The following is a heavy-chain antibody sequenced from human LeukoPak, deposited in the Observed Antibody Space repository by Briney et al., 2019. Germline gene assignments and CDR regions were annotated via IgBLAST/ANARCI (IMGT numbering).Heavy chain of an antibody. CDR1: GDSISGYY. Sequence: SETLSLTCTVSGDSISGYYWSWIRQPAGKRLEWIGRISTSGSTNYNPSLKSRVTMSVDTSKNQVSLNLTSVTAADTAVYYCAREGGSYRFLDNWGQGTLVTVSS. CDR3: AREGGSYRFLDN. D-gene: IGHD1-26*01. CDR2: ISTSGST. J-gene: IGHJ4*02. V-gene: IGHV4-4*07.